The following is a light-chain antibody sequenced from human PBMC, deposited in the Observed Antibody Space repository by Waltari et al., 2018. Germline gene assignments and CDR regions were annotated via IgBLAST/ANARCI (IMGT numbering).Light chain of an antibody. CDR2: DND. Sequence: QSVLTQPPSVSAAPGQKVTISCSGSSSSIGNHFVSWYQQFPGTFPKLLIYDNDTRPSGIPARFSASKSGTSATLGITGLQTGDEADYYCGTWDSSLSVGVFGGGTKLTVL. J-gene: IGLJ3*02. V-gene: IGLV1-51*01. CDR1: SSSIGNHF. CDR3: GTWDSSLSVGV.